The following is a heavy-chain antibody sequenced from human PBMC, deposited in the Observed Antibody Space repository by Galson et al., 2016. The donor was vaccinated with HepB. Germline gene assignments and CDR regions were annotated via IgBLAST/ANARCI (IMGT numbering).Heavy chain of an antibody. CDR3: ARLPRAYSPDWISYFVINF. D-gene: IGHD3-16*01. Sequence: QSGAEVKKPGEPLKVSCKGSGYSFTSYWIGWVRQMPGKGLEWMGIIYPGDSDTRYSPSFQGQLTIPADKSISTAYLQWSSPKALDTAMYYCARLPRAYSPDWISYFVINFGGQGTTVTFAS. CDR1: GYSFTSYW. J-gene: IGHJ6*02. V-gene: IGHV5-51*03. CDR2: IYPGDSDT.